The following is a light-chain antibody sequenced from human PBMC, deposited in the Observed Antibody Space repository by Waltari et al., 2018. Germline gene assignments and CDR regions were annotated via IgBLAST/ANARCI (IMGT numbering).Light chain of an antibody. J-gene: IGKJ1*01. Sequence: DIQMTQSPSSLSASVGDRVTITCRASQSISSYLNWYQQKPGKAPKLLIYAASSLQSGVPSRFGGSGSGTDFTLTISSLQPEDFATYYCQQYYDYQRSFGQGTKVEIK. CDR1: QSISSY. CDR2: AAS. V-gene: IGKV1-39*01. CDR3: QQYYDYQRS.